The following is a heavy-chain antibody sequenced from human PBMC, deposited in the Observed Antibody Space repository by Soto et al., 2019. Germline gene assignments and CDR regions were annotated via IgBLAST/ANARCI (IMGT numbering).Heavy chain of an antibody. J-gene: IGHJ3*02. CDR1: GYTFTSYG. CDR2: SSAYNGNT. D-gene: IGHD1-26*01. V-gene: IGHV1-18*01. CDR3: AREFTVAGNSGSYSARVWGAFDI. Sequence: QGQLVQAGAEVKKPGGSVKVSCKASGYTFTSYGISWVRQAPGQGLEWMGGSSAYNGNTNYAQKLQGRVTMTTDTSTSTAYMELRSLRSDDTAVYYCAREFTVAGNSGSYSARVWGAFDIWGQGTMVTVSS.